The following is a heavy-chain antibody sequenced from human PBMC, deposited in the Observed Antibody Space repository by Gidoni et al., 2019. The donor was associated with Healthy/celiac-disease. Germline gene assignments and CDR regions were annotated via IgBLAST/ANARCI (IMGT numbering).Heavy chain of an antibody. V-gene: IGHV3-7*03. J-gene: IGHJ4*02. CDR2: IKQDGSEK. CDR3: ARDRSSSWYSNYYFDY. Sequence: ANIKQDGSEKYYVDSVKGRFTISRDNAKNSLYLQMNSLRAEDTAVYYCARDRSSSWYSNYYFDYWGQGTLVTVSS. D-gene: IGHD6-13*01.